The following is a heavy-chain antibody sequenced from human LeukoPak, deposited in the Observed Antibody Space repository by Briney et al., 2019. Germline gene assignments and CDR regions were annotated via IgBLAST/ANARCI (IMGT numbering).Heavy chain of an antibody. CDR2: ISGSSSYI. CDR3: ARRGQDYYGMDV. V-gene: IGHV3-21*01. J-gene: IGHJ6*02. Sequence: GGSLRLSCAASGFTFSSYSMNWVRQAPGKGLEWASSISGSSSYIYYADSVKGRFTISRDNAKNSLYLQMNSLRAEDTAVYYCARRGQDYYGMDVWGQGTTVTVSS. CDR1: GFTFSSYS.